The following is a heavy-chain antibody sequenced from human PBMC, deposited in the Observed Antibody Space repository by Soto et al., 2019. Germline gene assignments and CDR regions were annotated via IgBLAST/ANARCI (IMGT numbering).Heavy chain of an antibody. V-gene: IGHV5-51*01. CDR3: AIRLCDYEDSSAYSLVRFDN. Sequence: GRSLKISCKASGYNFPIYWIAWVRQMPGQGLEWMGIIYPGDSDTRYSPSFQGQVTISADKSIKTAYLQWTTLKASDTAVYYCAIRLCDYEDSSAYSLVRFDNWGQ. D-gene: IGHD3-22*01. J-gene: IGHJ1*01. CDR2: IYPGDSDT. CDR1: GYNFPIYW.